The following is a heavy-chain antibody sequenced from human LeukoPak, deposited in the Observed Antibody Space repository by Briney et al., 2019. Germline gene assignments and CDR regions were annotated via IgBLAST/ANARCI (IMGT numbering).Heavy chain of an antibody. CDR2: IYYSGST. D-gene: IGHD3-22*01. CDR1: GGSISSSSYY. J-gene: IGHJ4*02. CDR3: ARGNDYYDSSGYLY. Sequence: SETLSLTCTVSGGSISSSSYYWGWIRQPPGTGLEWIGSIYYSGSTYYNPSLKSRVTISVDRSKNQFSLKLSSVTAADTAVYYCARGNDYYDSSGYLYWGQGTLVTVSS. V-gene: IGHV4-39*07.